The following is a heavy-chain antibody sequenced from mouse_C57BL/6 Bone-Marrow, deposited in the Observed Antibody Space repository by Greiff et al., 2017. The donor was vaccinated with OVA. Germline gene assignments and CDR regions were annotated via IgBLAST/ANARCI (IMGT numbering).Heavy chain of an antibody. CDR3: ARKGYYGNPWFAY. J-gene: IGHJ3*01. D-gene: IGHD2-1*01. V-gene: IGHV1-81*01. CDR2: IYPRSGNT. CDR1: GYTFTSYG. Sequence: QVQLQQSGAELARPGASVKLSCKASGYTFTSYGISWVKQRTGQGLEWIGEIYPRSGNTYYNEKFKGKATLTADKSSSTAYMELRSLTSEDSAVYFCARKGYYGNPWFAYWGQGTLVTISA.